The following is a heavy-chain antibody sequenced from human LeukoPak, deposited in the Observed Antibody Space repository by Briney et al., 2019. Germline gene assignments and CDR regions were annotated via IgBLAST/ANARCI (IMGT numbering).Heavy chain of an antibody. CDR2: ISYDGSNK. D-gene: IGHD2-15*01. J-gene: IGHJ4*02. CDR1: EFTFSSYA. CDR3: AREYCSGGSCSFFDY. V-gene: IGHV3-30-3*01. Sequence: GGSLRLSCAASEFTFSSYAMHWVRQAPGKGLEWVAVISYDGSNKYYADSVKGRFTISRDNSKNTLYLQMNSLRAEDTAVYYCAREYCSGGSCSFFDYWGQGTLVTVSS.